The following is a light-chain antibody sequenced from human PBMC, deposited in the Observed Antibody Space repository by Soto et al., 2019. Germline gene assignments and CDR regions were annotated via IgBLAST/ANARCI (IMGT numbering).Light chain of an antibody. J-gene: IGLJ1*01. CDR3: CSYAGSTTYV. CDR2: DVS. Sequence: QSALTQPASVSGSPRQSITISCTGTSSDVGSYDLVSWYQQHPGKAPKLTIYDVSKRPSGVSSRFTGSKSGNTASLTISGLQAEDEADYYCCSYAGSTTYVFGTGTKVTV. CDR1: SSDVGSYDL. V-gene: IGLV2-23*02.